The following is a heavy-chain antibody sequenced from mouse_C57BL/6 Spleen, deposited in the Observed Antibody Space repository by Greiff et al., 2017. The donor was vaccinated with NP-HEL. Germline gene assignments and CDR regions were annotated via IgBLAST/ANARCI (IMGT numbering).Heavy chain of an antibody. Sequence: DVMLVESGGGLVKPGGSLKLSCAASGFTFSDYGMHWVRQAPEKGLEWVAYISSGSSTIYYADTVKGRFTISRDNAKNTLFLQMTSLRSEYTAMYYCARQGYAMDYWGQGTSVTVSS. J-gene: IGHJ4*01. CDR2: ISSGSSTI. V-gene: IGHV5-17*01. CDR3: ARQGYAMDY. CDR1: GFTFSDYG.